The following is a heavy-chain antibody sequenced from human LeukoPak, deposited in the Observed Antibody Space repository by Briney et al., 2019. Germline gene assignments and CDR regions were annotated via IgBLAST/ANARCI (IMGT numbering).Heavy chain of an antibody. CDR2: ISGSGGST. CDR1: GFTFSSYA. J-gene: IGHJ6*04. CDR3: AKDKGLGYCSGGSCYTSYYYGMDA. V-gene: IGHV3-23*01. Sequence: GGSLRLSCAASGFTFSSYAMSWVRQAPGKGLEWVSAISGSGGSTYYADSVKGRFTISRDNSKNTLYLQMNSLRAEDTAVYYCAKDKGLGYCSGGSCYTSYYYGMDAWGKGTTVTVSS. D-gene: IGHD2-15*01.